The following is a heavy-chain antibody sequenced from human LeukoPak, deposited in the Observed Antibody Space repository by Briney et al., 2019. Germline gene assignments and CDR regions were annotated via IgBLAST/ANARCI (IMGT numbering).Heavy chain of an antibody. CDR3: AKEIIAAAGATFDY. D-gene: IGHD6-13*01. Sequence: GRSLRPSCAASGFTFSSYGMHWVRQAPGKGLEWVAVISYDGSNKYYADSVKGRFTISRDNSKNTLYLQMSSLRAEDTAVYYCAKEIIAAAGATFDYWGQGTLVTVSS. J-gene: IGHJ4*02. V-gene: IGHV3-30*18. CDR2: ISYDGSNK. CDR1: GFTFSSYG.